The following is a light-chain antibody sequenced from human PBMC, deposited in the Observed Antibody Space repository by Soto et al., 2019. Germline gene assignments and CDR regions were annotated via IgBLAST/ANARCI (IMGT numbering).Light chain of an antibody. J-gene: IGLJ2*01. V-gene: IGLV2-14*01. Sequence: QSELTQPASVSGSPGQSITISCTGTSSDVGGYNSVSWYQQHPGKAPKLMIYDVSNRPSGVSNRFSGSKSGNTASLTISGLQAEDEADYYCSSYTSSSTLVFGGGTKLTVL. CDR3: SSYTSSSTLV. CDR2: DVS. CDR1: SSDVGGYNS.